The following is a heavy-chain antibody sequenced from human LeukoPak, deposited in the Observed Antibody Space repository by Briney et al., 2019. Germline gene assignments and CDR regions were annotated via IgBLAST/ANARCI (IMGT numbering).Heavy chain of an antibody. J-gene: IGHJ6*02. Sequence: SETLSLTCTVSGGSISSYYWSWIRQPPGKGLEWIGYIYYSGSTNYNPSLKSRVTISVDTSKNQFSLKLSSVTAADTAVYYCARVGDLLLWFGDYYGMDVWGQGTTVTVSS. V-gene: IGHV4-59*01. CDR2: IYYSGST. CDR1: GGSISSYY. D-gene: IGHD3-10*01. CDR3: ARVGDLLLWFGDYYGMDV.